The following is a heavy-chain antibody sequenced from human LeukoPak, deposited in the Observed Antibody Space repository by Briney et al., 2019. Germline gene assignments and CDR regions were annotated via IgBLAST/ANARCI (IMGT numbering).Heavy chain of an antibody. V-gene: IGHV3-30-3*01. CDR2: ISYDGSNK. D-gene: IGHD5-18*01. CDR3: AIPKAGYSYGSGTFDY. CDR1: GFTFSSYA. Sequence: QSGGSLRLSCAASGFTFSSYAMHWVRQAPGKGLEWVAVISYDGSNKYYADSVKGRFTISRDNSKNTLYLQMNSLRAEDTAVYYCAIPKAGYSYGSGTFDYWGQGTLVTVSS. J-gene: IGHJ4*02.